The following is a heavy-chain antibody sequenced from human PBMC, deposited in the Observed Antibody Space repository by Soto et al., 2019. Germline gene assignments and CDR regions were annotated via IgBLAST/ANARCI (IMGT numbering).Heavy chain of an antibody. CDR1: GFTFSSYG. J-gene: IGHJ4*02. D-gene: IGHD3-9*01. CDR3: AKGRDILTGYFDY. CDR2: ISYDGSNK. Sequence: QVQLVESGGGVVQPGRSLRLSCAASGFTFSSYGMHWVRQAPGKGLEWVAVISYDGSNKYYADSVKGRFTISRDNSKNPLYLQMISLRAEGTAVYYCAKGRDILTGYFDYWGQGTLVTVSS. V-gene: IGHV3-30*18.